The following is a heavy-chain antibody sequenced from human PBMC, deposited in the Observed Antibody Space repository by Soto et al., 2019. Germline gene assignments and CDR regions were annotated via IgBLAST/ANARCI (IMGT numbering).Heavy chain of an antibody. J-gene: IGHJ4*02. V-gene: IGHV4-31*01. CDR3: ARLSYYDSSDFYHFDS. CDR1: GGSISSGAYY. CDR2: VYYTGTT. Sequence: QVQLPESGPGLVKPSQTLSLTCTVSGGSISSGAYYWSWIRQHPGEGLEWIGYVYYTGTTYYNPSLKRLVTILVDTSKHQFPLKLSSVTAADTAVYYCARLSYYDSSDFYHFDSWGQGTVVTVSS. D-gene: IGHD3-22*01.